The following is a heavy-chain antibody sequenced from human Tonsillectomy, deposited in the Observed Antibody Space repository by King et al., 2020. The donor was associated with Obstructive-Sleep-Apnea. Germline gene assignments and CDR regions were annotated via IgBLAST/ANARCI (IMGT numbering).Heavy chain of an antibody. CDR2: IYYTGST. CDR1: GGSISSRSYY. D-gene: IGHD1-26*01. V-gene: IGHV4-30-4*01. Sequence: VQLQESGPGLVKPSQTLSLTCTVSGGSISSRSYYWSWIRQPPGEGLEWIGFIYYTGSTYYNPSVKSRVSISVDTSKNQFSLRLSSLTAADTAVYYCARVGIVGPTRFDYYGLDVWGQGTTVTVSS. J-gene: IGHJ6*02. CDR3: ARVGIVGPTRFDYYGLDV.